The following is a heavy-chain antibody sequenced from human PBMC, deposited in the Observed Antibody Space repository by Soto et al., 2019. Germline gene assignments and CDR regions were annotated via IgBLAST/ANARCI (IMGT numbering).Heavy chain of an antibody. CDR2: ISGSGGST. CDR3: AKDLGYCSCSSCYRDPVYFQH. CDR1: GFTFSSYA. V-gene: IGHV3-23*01. Sequence: PGGSLRLSCAASGFTFSSYAMSWVRQAPGKGLEWVSAISGSGGSTYYADSVKGRFTISRDNSKNTLYLQMNSLRAEDTAVYYCAKDLGYCSCSSCYRDPVYFQHWREGILI. D-gene: IGHD2-15*01. J-gene: IGHJ1*01.